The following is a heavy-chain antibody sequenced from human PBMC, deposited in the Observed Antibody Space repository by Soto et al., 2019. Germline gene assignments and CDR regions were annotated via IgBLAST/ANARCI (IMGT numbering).Heavy chain of an antibody. Sequence: QVQLVQSGAEVKKPGSSVKVSCKASGGTFSSYAISWVRQAPGQGLEWMGGIIPIFGTANYAQKFQGRVTSLADESXSXTYMELSSLRSEDTAVYYCASGDYDFWSGPGGGMDVWGQGTTVTVSS. CDR2: IIPIFGTA. V-gene: IGHV1-69*12. CDR1: GGTFSSYA. CDR3: ASGDYDFWSGPGGGMDV. D-gene: IGHD3-3*01. J-gene: IGHJ6*02.